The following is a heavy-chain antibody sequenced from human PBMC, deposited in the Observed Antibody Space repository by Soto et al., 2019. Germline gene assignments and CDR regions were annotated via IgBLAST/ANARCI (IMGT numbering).Heavy chain of an antibody. CDR1: GGSISSSSYY. J-gene: IGHJ5*02. Sequence: QLQLQESGPGLVKPSETLSLTCTVSGGSISSSSYYWGWIRQPPGKGLEWIGSIYYSGSTYYNPSLKRRVTISVDTSKNQFSLKLSSVTAADTAVYYCAIPKIAFYNWFDPWGQGTLVTVSS. D-gene: IGHD3-3*02. V-gene: IGHV4-39*01. CDR2: IYYSGST. CDR3: AIPKIAFYNWFDP.